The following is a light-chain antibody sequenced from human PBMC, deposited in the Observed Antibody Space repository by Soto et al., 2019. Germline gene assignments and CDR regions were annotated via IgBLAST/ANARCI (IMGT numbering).Light chain of an antibody. CDR1: ESVSNS. V-gene: IGKV3-11*01. CDR3: QHRAGWPPALT. Sequence: ETVLTQSPATLYLSPGERATLSCRASESVSNSLAWYQHKPGQAPRLLIYNASNRATGIPARFSGSGSGTDFTLPISSLEPEDFAVYFCQHRAGWPPALTFGGGTKVEIK. CDR2: NAS. J-gene: IGKJ4*01.